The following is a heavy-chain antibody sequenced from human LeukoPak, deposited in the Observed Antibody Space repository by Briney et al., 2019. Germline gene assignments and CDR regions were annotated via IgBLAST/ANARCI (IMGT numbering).Heavy chain of an antibody. V-gene: IGHV4-59*01. Sequence: SETLSLTCTVSGGSISSYYWSWIRQPPGKGLEWIGYIYYSGSTNYNPSLKSRVTISVDTSKNQFSLKLSSVTAADTAVYYCARARIYGDYLSSYYYYYMDVWGKGTTVTVSS. CDR3: ARARIYGDYLSSYYYYYMDV. D-gene: IGHD4-17*01. J-gene: IGHJ6*03. CDR1: GGSISSYY. CDR2: IYYSGST.